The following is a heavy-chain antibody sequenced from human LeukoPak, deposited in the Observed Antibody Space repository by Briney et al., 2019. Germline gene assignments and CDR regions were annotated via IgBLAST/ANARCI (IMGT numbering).Heavy chain of an antibody. D-gene: IGHD1-14*01. CDR2: IPASGGST. V-gene: IGHV3-23*01. J-gene: IGHJ3*02. CDR3: AKDHWYQGGAFDI. Sequence: PGGSLRLSCAASGFTFSSNVMIWVRQAPGKGLEWVSSIPASGGSTYYADSVKGRFTISRDNSRNSLYLQMNSLRAEDTAVYYCAKDHWYQGGAFDIWGQGTMVTVSS. CDR1: GFTFSSNV.